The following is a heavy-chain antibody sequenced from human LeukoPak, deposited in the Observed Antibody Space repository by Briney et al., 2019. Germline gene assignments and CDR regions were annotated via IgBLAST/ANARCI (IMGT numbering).Heavy chain of an antibody. CDR3: ASHLGRDVFDY. CDR1: VGSVSTSLHY. Sequence: SETLPLTCTVSVGSVSTSLHYWGWIRQPPGQGLEWIGTTYFTGNTYYNPSLQSRVNISIDTSKNQFFLRLGSVTAADTAVYYCASHLGRDVFDYWGQGVLVAVSS. J-gene: IGHJ4*02. V-gene: IGHV4-39*01. D-gene: IGHD3-16*01. CDR2: TYFTGNT.